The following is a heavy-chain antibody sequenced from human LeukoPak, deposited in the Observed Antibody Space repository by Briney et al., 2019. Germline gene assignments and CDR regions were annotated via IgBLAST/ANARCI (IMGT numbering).Heavy chain of an antibody. V-gene: IGHV4-59*01. CDR2: IYYSGST. CDR3: ASRKLGNDY. Sequence: SETLSLTCAVSGGSISSYYWSWIRQPPGKGLEWIGYIYYSGSTYYNPSLRSRVTISADTSKNQFSLKLISVTAADTAVYYCASRKLGNDYWGQGTLVTVSS. CDR1: GGSISSYY. D-gene: IGHD7-27*01. J-gene: IGHJ4*02.